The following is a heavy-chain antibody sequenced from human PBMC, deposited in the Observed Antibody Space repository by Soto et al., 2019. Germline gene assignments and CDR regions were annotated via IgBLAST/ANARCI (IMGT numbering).Heavy chain of an antibody. CDR3: TLTPPDYGDYRGDYYYYMDV. D-gene: IGHD4-17*01. Sequence: GGSLRLSCAASGFTFSNAWMSWVRQAPGKGLEWVGRIKSKTDGGTTDYAAPVKGRFTISRDDSKNTLYLQMNSLKTEDTAVYYCTLTPPDYGDYRGDYYYYMDVWGKGTTVTVSS. J-gene: IGHJ6*03. V-gene: IGHV3-15*01. CDR2: IKSKTDGGTT. CDR1: GFTFSNAW.